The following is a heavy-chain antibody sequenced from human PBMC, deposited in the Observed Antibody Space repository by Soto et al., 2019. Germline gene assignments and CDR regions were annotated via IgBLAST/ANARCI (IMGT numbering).Heavy chain of an antibody. CDR1: GGSLSNYG. CDR3: ARGDATKVVVTTYYAMDV. J-gene: IGHJ6*02. CDR2: IIPVFGTP. D-gene: IGHD4-17*01. Sequence: QVQLVQSGAEVKKPGSSVKVSCKASGGSLSNYGISWVRQAPGQGLEWMGAIIPVFGTPNYAQKFQDRVMITADESTTTGYMEVRSLTSEDTAVYYCARGDATKVVVTTYYAMDVWGQGTTVTVTS. V-gene: IGHV1-69*12.